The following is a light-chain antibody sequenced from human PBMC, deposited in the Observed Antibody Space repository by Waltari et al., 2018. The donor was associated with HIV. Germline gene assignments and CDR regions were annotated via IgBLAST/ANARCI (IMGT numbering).Light chain of an antibody. CDR3: QQANSFPPG. Sequence: DIQMTQSPSSVSASVGDRVTITCRASPGISSWLAWYQQKPGKAPKLLIYAASSLQSWVPSRFSGSGSGTDFTLTISSLQPEDFATYYCQQANSFPPGFGPGTKVDIK. V-gene: IGKV1-12*01. CDR1: PGISSW. J-gene: IGKJ3*01. CDR2: AAS.